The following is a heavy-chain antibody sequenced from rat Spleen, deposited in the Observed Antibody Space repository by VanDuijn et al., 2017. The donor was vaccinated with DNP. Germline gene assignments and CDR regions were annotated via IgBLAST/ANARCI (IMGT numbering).Heavy chain of an antibody. CDR1: GFSLTTYS. D-gene: IGHD1-3*01. CDR2: MWYDGDT. J-gene: IGHJ4*01. Sequence: QVQLKESGPGLVQPSETLSLTCTVSGFSLTTYSVSWVRQPSGKGPEWMGKMWYDGDTAYNSALKSRLSISRDTSKSQVFLKMNSLQTEDTATYYCASTLVNYGTYGYYAMDAWGQGTSVTVSS. V-gene: IGHV2-34*01. CDR3: ASTLVNYGTYGYYAMDA.